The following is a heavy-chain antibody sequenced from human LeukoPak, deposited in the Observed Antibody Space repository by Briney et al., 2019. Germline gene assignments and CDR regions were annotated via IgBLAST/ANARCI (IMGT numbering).Heavy chain of an antibody. CDR2: INVKSGAT. J-gene: IGHJ4*02. Sequence: ASVKVSCKASGYTFIDYYFNWVRQAPGQEPEWMGRINVKSGATDYAQKFQGRVTVTRDTSISTAYMELSSLRSDDTAVYYCARAKYYDFWSGYYTTSPFDYWGQGTLVTVSS. D-gene: IGHD3-3*01. CDR1: GYTFIDYY. CDR3: ARAKYYDFWSGYYTTSPFDY. V-gene: IGHV1-2*06.